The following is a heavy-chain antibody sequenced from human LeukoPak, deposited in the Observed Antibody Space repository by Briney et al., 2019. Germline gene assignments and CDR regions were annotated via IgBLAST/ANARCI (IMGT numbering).Heavy chain of an antibody. D-gene: IGHD4-17*01. CDR1: GGSISSSSYY. Sequence: PSETLSLTCTVSGGSISSSSYYWGWIRQPPGKELEWIGSIYYSGSTYYNPSLKSRVTISVDTSKNQFSLKLSSVTAADTAVYYCARQAYAYYYYMDVWGKGTTVTVSS. J-gene: IGHJ6*03. V-gene: IGHV4-39*01. CDR2: IYYSGST. CDR3: ARQAYAYYYYMDV.